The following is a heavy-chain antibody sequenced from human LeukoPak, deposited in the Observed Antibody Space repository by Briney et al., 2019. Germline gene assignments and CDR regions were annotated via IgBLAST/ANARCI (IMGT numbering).Heavy chain of an antibody. CDR1: GFTLSGYS. V-gene: IGHV3-21*04. CDR2: ISTSSSYI. J-gene: IGHJ3*02. Sequence: GGSLRLSCAASGFTLSGYSMNWVRQAPGKGLEWVSSISTSSSYIYYADSVKGRFTISRDNAKNSLYLQMNSLRAEDTALYYCAKPLNDYGDYRGFAFDIWGQGTMVTVSS. CDR3: AKPLNDYGDYRGFAFDI. D-gene: IGHD4-17*01.